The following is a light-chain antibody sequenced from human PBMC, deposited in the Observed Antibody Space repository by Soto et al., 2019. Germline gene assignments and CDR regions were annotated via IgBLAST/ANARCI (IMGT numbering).Light chain of an antibody. CDR2: GES. Sequence: EIVLTQSPATLSLSPGERASLSCRASQSVSNSYLAWYQQKPGQAPRLLIFGESNRATGIQDWFSGSWSGTDFTLTISRLEPEDFAVYYCKQYGTSPRTFGQGTKLEIK. CDR3: KQYGTSPRT. V-gene: IGKV3-20*01. CDR1: QSVSNSY. J-gene: IGKJ2*01.